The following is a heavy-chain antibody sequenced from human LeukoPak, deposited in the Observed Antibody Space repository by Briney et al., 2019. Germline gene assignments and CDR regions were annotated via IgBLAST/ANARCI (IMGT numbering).Heavy chain of an antibody. Sequence: SETLSLTCSVSGDSVSSDSYYWSWIRQPPGTGLEWIGYAYNSGSTNYNPSLKSRITIPVETSKNQFSLKLNSVTAADTAVYYCARGKYSSSDAFDIWGQGTMVTVSS. D-gene: IGHD6-6*01. J-gene: IGHJ3*02. V-gene: IGHV4-61*01. CDR3: ARGKYSSSDAFDI. CDR2: AYNSGST. CDR1: GDSVSSDSYY.